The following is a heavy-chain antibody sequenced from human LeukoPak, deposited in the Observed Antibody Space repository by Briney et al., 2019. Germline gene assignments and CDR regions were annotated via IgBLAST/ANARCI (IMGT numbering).Heavy chain of an antibody. Sequence: ASVKVSCKASGYTFTSYYMHWVRQAPGQGLEWMGIINPSGGSTSYAQKFQGRVTMTRDTSTSTVYMELSSLRSEDTAVYYCARDIEGSIVGASVDYWGQGTLVTVSS. J-gene: IGHJ4*02. CDR3: ARDIEGSIVGASVDY. CDR1: GYTFTSYY. D-gene: IGHD1-26*01. CDR2: INPSGGST. V-gene: IGHV1-46*01.